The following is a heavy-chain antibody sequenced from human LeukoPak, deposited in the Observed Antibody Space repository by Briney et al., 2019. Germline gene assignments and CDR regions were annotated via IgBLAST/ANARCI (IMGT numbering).Heavy chain of an antibody. CDR2: INPSGGST. CDR1: GYTFTNYY. CDR3: ARATWYGGNPSGAFDI. Sequence: ASVKVSCKASGYTFTNYYLHWVRQAPGQGLEWMGIINPSGGSTSYAQKFQDRVTMTRDTSTSTVYMELNSLRSEDTAVYYCARATWYGGNPSGAFDIWGQRTMVTVSS. J-gene: IGHJ3*02. D-gene: IGHD4-23*01. V-gene: IGHV1-46*01.